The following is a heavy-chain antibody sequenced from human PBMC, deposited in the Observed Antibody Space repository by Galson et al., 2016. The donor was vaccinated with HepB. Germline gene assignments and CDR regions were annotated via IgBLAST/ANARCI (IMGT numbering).Heavy chain of an antibody. J-gene: IGHJ4*02. CDR2: ISYDGTKK. V-gene: IGHV3-30*04. CDR1: RFTFSTYA. Sequence: SLRLSCAASRFTFSTYAMHWVRQAPGKGLELVAVISYDGTKKYYADSVQGRFIISRDNSKNMLYLQMNGLRTEETAVAYWARDGDVPSDNYDSSGRGYFDYLGQGTLVTVSS. CDR3: ARDGDVPSDNYDSSGRGYFDY. D-gene: IGHD3-22*01.